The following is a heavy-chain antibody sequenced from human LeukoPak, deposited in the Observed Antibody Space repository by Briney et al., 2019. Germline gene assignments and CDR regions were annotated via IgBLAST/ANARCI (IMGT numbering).Heavy chain of an antibody. V-gene: IGHV7-4-1*02. CDR3: ARSNNDGDYLGVGFDY. J-gene: IGHJ4*02. D-gene: IGHD4-17*01. CDR2: INTNTGNP. Sequence: ASVRVSCKASGYTFSSYAMNWVRQAPGQGLEWMGWINTNTGNPTYAQGFTGRFVFSLDTSVSTAYLQISSLQAEDTAVYYCARSNNDGDYLGVGFDYWGQGTLVTVSS. CDR1: GYTFSSYA.